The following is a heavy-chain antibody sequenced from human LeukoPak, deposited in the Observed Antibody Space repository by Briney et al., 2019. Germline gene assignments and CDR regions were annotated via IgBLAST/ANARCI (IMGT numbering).Heavy chain of an antibody. D-gene: IGHD3-10*01. CDR3: ARAYYGSGRGYDY. Sequence: GGSLRLSCAASGFTFSSYAMHWVRQAPGKGLEWVADISYDGGNKYYADSVKGRFTISRDNSKNTLYLQMNSLRAEDTAVYYCARAYYGSGRGYDYWGQGTLVTVSS. J-gene: IGHJ4*02. CDR1: GFTFSSYA. V-gene: IGHV3-30*03. CDR2: ISYDGGNK.